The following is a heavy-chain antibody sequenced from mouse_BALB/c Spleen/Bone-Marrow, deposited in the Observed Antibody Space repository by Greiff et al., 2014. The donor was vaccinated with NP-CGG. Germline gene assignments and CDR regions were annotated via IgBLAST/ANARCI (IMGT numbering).Heavy chain of an antibody. J-gene: IGHJ4*01. V-gene: IGHV1-82*01. Sequence: QVQLQQSGPELVKPGASVKISCTGSGYAFSSSRMNWVKQRPGQGLEWIGRIYPGDGDTNSNGRFKGKATLTADRSSNTAYMQLSSLTSVDSAVYFCARSAYYGSSYGAMDYWGQGTSVTVSS. CDR3: ARSAYYGSSYGAMDY. D-gene: IGHD1-1*01. CDR1: GYAFSSSR. CDR2: IYPGDGDT.